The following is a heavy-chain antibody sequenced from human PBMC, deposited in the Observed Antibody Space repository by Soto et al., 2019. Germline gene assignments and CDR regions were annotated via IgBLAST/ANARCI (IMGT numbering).Heavy chain of an antibody. CDR2: IYYSGST. V-gene: IGHV4-31*03. CDR1: GGSISSGGYY. D-gene: IGHD2-2*01. J-gene: IGHJ3*02. Sequence: QVQLQESGPGLVKPSQTLSLTCTVSGGSISSGGYYWSWIRQHPGKGLEWIGYIYYSGSTYYNPSLKSRVTISVDTSKNQFSLKLSSVTAADTTVYYCARTRTSSLRADAFDIWGQGTMVTVSS. CDR3: ARTRTSSLRADAFDI.